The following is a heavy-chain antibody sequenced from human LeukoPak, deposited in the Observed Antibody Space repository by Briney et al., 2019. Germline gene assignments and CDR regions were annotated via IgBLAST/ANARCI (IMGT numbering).Heavy chain of an antibody. V-gene: IGHV1-58*01. J-gene: IGHJ4*02. D-gene: IGHD2-2*01. Sequence: ASVKVSCKAFGFTFTSSAVQWVRQARGQRLEWIGWIVVGSGNTNYAQKFQERVTITRDMSTSTAYMELSSLRSEDTAVYYCAAAKYCSSTSCYALDYWGQGTLVTVSS. CDR1: GFTFTSSA. CDR2: IVVGSGNT. CDR3: AAAKYCSSTSCYALDY.